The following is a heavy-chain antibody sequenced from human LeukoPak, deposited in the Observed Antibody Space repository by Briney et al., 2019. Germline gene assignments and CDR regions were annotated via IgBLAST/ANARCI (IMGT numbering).Heavy chain of an antibody. CDR2: INHSGST. CDR1: GGSFSGYY. CDR3: ARGGGGSYYFDY. V-gene: IGHV4-34*01. D-gene: IGHD1-26*01. J-gene: IGHJ4*02. Sequence: SETLSLTCAVYGGSFSGYYWSWIRQPPGKGLEWIGEINHSGSTNYNPSLKSRVTISVDTSKNQFSLKLSFVTAADTAVYYCARGGGGSYYFDYWGQGTLVTVSS.